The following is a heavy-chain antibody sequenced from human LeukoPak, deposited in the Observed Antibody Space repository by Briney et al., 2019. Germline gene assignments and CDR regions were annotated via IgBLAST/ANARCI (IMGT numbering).Heavy chain of an antibody. V-gene: IGHV3-23*01. CDR1: GFNFGIYT. D-gene: IGHD2-21*01. CDR2: LNFDGSKT. J-gene: IGHJ6*03. Sequence: PGGSLRLSCAASGFNFGIYTMSWVRQAPGKGLEWVSTLNFDGSKTYYADSVKGRFVISRDNSKHTVSLQMTSLGADETAIYYGVKDCHCTSNCDYCGYMDVWGNRTTVAVS. CDR3: VKDCHCTSNCDYCGYMDV.